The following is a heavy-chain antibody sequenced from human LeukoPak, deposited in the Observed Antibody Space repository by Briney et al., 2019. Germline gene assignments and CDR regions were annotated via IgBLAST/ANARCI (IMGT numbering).Heavy chain of an antibody. Sequence: SETLCLTCAVYGGSFSGYYWSWIRQPPGKGLEWIGEINHSGSTNYNPSLKSRVTISVDTSKNQFSLKLSSVTAADTAVYYCARRTFEYFDYWGQGTLVTVSS. CDR2: INHSGST. J-gene: IGHJ4*02. CDR1: GGSFSGYY. D-gene: IGHD3-9*01. V-gene: IGHV4-34*01. CDR3: ARRTFEYFDY.